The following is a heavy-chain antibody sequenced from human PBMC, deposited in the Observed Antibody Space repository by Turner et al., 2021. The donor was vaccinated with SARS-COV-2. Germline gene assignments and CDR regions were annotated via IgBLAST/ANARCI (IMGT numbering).Heavy chain of an antibody. J-gene: IGHJ4*02. Sequence: QVQLQQWGAGLLKPSETLSLTFAVYGGSFSGYYWSWIRQPPGKGLEWIGEINQSGSTNYNPSLKSRVTISVDTSKNQFSLKLSSVTAADTAVYYCATSGMDFWYGYKGFDYWGQGTLVTVSS. CDR3: ATSGMDFWYGYKGFDY. CDR1: GGSFSGYY. V-gene: IGHV4-34*01. CDR2: INQSGST. D-gene: IGHD3-3*01.